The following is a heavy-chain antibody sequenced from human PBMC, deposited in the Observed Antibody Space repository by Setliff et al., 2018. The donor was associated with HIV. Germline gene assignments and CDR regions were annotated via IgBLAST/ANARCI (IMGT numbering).Heavy chain of an antibody. D-gene: IGHD4-17*01. CDR3: AKADRGYGRNWFDP. CDR1: GFTFSTYA. V-gene: IGHV3-74*01. CDR2: INSDGSST. J-gene: IGHJ5*02. Sequence: PGGSLRLSCVASGFTFSTYAMSWVRQAPGKGLVWVSRINSDGSSTSYADSVKGRFTISRDNAKNTLYLQMNSLRAEDTAVYYCAKADRGYGRNWFDPWGQGTLVTVSS.